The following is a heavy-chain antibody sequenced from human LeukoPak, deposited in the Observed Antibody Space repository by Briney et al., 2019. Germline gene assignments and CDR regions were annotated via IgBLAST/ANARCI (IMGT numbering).Heavy chain of an antibody. J-gene: IGHJ3*02. Sequence: GGSLRLSCAASGFTFSSYSMNWVRQAPGKGLEWVSSISSSSSYIYYADSVKGRFTISRDNAKNSLYLQMNSLRAEDTAVYYCARGPGVGDAFDIWGQGTMVTVSS. CDR2: ISSSSSYI. CDR3: ARGPGVGDAFDI. V-gene: IGHV3-21*01. CDR1: GFTFSSYS. D-gene: IGHD3-10*01.